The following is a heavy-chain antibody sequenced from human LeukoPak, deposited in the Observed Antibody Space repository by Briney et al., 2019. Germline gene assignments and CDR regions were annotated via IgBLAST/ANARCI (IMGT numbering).Heavy chain of an antibody. V-gene: IGHV3-30*03. J-gene: IGHJ4*02. CDR2: ISYDGSNK. Sequence: GGSLRLSCAASGFTFSNYGIHWVRQAPGKGLEWVAVISYDGSNKYYRDSVKGRFTISRDNSKNTLYLQMNSLRAEDTAVYYCARGLSYDSSGYYYWGQGTLVTVSS. CDR1: GFTFSNYG. D-gene: IGHD3-22*01. CDR3: ARGLSYDSSGYYY.